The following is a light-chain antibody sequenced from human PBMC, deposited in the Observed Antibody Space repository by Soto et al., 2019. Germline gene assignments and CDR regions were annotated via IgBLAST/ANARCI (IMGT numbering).Light chain of an antibody. CDR3: QQHGGSPSYT. CDR2: GAS. Sequence: EIVLTQSPGTLSLSPGERATLSCRASQSVSSNYLAWYQQKPGQAPRLLIYGASSRATCITDRFSGSGSGTDFTLTISRLEPEDFAVYYCQQHGGSPSYTFGQGTKLEIQ. J-gene: IGKJ2*01. CDR1: QSVSSNY. V-gene: IGKV3-20*01.